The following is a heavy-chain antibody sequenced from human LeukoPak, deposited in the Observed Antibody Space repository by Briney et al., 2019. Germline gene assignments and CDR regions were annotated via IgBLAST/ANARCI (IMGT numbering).Heavy chain of an antibody. CDR3: ARATAAAGRNRPSYYYYYYMDV. J-gene: IGHJ6*03. CDR1: GGTFSSYA. CDR2: IIPIFGTT. Sequence: SVKVSCKASGGTFSSYAISWVRQAPGQGLEWMGGIIPIFGTTNYAQKFQDRVTITADKSTSTAYMELSSLRSEDTAVYYCARATAAAGRNRPSYYYYYYMDVWGKGTTVTVSS. D-gene: IGHD6-13*01. V-gene: IGHV1-69*06.